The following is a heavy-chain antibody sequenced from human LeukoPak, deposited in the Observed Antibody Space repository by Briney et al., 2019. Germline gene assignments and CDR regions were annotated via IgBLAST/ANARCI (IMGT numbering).Heavy chain of an antibody. V-gene: IGHV4-59*01. CDR1: GDSIDSYY. D-gene: IGHD2-15*01. CDR2: IYYRGTT. J-gene: IGHJ5*02. Sequence: SETLSLTCTVSGDSIDSYYWSWIPQPPGKGLEWIGYIYYRGTTSYNPFLKSRVTISVDTSKNQFSLKLSSVTAADTAVYYCARDRGYCSGGSCYRWFDPWGQGTLVTVSS. CDR3: ARDRGYCSGGSCYRWFDP.